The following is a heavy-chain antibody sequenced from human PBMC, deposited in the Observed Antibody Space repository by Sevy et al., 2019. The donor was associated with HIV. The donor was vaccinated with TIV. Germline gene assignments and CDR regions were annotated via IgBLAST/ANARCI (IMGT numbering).Heavy chain of an antibody. D-gene: IGHD3-22*01. J-gene: IGHJ4*02. CDR3: AREGYYYDSSGYYPVEGYDY. CDR2: INSDGSST. V-gene: IGHV3-74*01. Sequence: GGSLRLSCAASGFTFSSYWMHWVRQAPGKGLVWVSRINSDGSSTSYADSVKGRFTTSRDNAKNTLYLQMNSLRAEDTAVYYCAREGYYYDSSGYYPVEGYDYWGQGTLVTVSS. CDR1: GFTFSSYW.